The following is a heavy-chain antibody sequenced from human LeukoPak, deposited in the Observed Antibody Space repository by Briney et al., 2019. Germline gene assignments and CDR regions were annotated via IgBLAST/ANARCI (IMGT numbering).Heavy chain of an antibody. V-gene: IGHV3-23*01. CDR3: AKCIAVAGKTQSEGGSFDY. CDR2: ISGSGGST. D-gene: IGHD6-19*01. Sequence: GGSLRLSCAASGLTFSSYAMSWVRQAPGKGLEWVSAISGSGGSTYYADSVKGRFTISRDNSKNTLYLQMNSLRAEDTAVYYCAKCIAVAGKTQSEGGSFDYWGQGTLVTVSS. J-gene: IGHJ4*02. CDR1: GLTFSSYA.